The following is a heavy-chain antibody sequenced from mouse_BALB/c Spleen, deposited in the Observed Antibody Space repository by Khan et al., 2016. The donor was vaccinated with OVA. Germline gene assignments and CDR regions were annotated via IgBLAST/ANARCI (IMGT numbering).Heavy chain of an antibody. CDR3: GRGRGGFDSYYFDY. Sequence: EVQLQESGPGLVKSSQTVSLTCTVTGISITTGNYRWRWIRQFPGNNLEWRGYFYSRGTTTHNPCPTNRNTITRDTSNNRFFLTMDSLTAEDTATYYCGRGRGGFDSYYFDYWGQGTTLTVSS. J-gene: IGHJ2*01. D-gene: IGHD2-2*01. CDR2: FYSRGTT. V-gene: IGHV3-5*02. CDR1: GISITTGNYR.